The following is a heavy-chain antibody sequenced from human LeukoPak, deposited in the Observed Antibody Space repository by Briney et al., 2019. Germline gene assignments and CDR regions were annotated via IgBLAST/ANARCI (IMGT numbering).Heavy chain of an antibody. CDR3: ARRGRVEYSSSSYAFDI. CDR2: IYTSGST. V-gene: IGHV4-4*07. D-gene: IGHD6-6*01. J-gene: IGHJ3*02. CDR1: GGSISSSY. Sequence: SETLSLTCTVSGGSISSSYWSWIRQPAGKGLEWIGRIYTSGSTYYNPSLKSRVTISVDTSKNHFSLRLSSVTAADTAVYYCARRGRVEYSSSSYAFDIWGQGTMVTVSS.